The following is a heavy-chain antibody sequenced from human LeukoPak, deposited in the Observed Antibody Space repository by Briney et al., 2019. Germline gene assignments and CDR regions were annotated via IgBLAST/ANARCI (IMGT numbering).Heavy chain of an antibody. J-gene: IGHJ4*02. D-gene: IGHD6-19*01. Sequence: SETLSLTCAVYGGSFSGYYWSWIRQPPGKGLEWIGEINHSGSTNYNPSLKSRVTISVDTSKNQFSLKLSSVTAADTAVYYSARVAEDSSGWYDYWGQGTLVTVSS. V-gene: IGHV4-34*01. CDR2: INHSGST. CDR1: GGSFSGYY. CDR3: ARVAEDSSGWYDY.